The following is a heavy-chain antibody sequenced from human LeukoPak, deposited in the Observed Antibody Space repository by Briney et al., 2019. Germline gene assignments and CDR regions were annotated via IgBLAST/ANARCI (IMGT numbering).Heavy chain of an antibody. D-gene: IGHD1-26*01. J-gene: IGHJ4*02. V-gene: IGHV1-18*01. CDR2: ISAYNGNT. CDR3: ARDPRALYSGSYYELDY. Sequence: GASVKVSCKASGYTFTSYGISWVRQAPGQGLEWMGWISAYNGNTNYAQKLQGRVTMTTDTSTSTAYMELRSLRSDDTAVYYCARDPRALYSGSYYELDYWGQGTLVTVSS. CDR1: GYTFTSYG.